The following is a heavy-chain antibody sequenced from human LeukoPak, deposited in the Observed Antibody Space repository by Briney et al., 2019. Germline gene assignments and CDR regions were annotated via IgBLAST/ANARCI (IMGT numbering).Heavy chain of an antibody. CDR1: GFTFSFYW. D-gene: IGHD6-19*01. CDR2: IKQDGSEQ. J-gene: IGHJ4*02. Sequence: GGCLRFSCAASGFTFSFYWMSWVRQAPGKGLEWVANIKQDGSEQNYVDSVKGRFTISRDNAKNSLFLQMNSLRAEDTAVYYCVRGGGWYADYWGQGTLVTVSS. CDR3: VRGGGWYADY. V-gene: IGHV3-7*04.